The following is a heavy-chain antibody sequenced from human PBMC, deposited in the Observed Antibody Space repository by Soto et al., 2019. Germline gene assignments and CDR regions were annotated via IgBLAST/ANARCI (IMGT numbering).Heavy chain of an antibody. Sequence: GESLKISCKASGYSFTNYWIAWVRQMPGKGLEWMGIIFPADSDAKYSPSFQGQVTISADKSITTAHLQWGSLKASDTAIYYCARREANGYKLVPGYLDFWGQGTLVTVSS. V-gene: IGHV5-51*01. J-gene: IGHJ4*02. CDR3: ARREANGYKLVPGYLDF. CDR1: GYSFTNYW. CDR2: IFPADSDA. D-gene: IGHD5-12*01.